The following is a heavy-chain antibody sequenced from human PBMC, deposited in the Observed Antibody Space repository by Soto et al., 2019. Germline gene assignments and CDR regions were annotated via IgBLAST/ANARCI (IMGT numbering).Heavy chain of an antibody. Sequence: GGSLRLSCAASGFTFRSYWMHWVRQAPGKGLVWVSRINRDGSSTSYADSVKGRVTISRDTAKNTLYLQMNSLRAEDTAVYYCAREIVTTGEYYFDSWGQGTLVTAPQ. V-gene: IGHV3-74*01. D-gene: IGHD1-1*01. CDR1: GFTFRSYW. CDR2: INRDGSST. J-gene: IGHJ4*02. CDR3: AREIVTTGEYYFDS.